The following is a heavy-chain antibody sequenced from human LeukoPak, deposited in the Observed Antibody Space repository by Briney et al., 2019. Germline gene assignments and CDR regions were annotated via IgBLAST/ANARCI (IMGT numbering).Heavy chain of an antibody. Sequence: ASVKVSCKASGYTFTSYDINWVRQATGQGLEWMGWMNPNSGNTGYAQKFQGRVTMTRNTSISTAYMELSSLRSEDTAVYYCARGQFLYSSGWNADNWFDPWSQGTLVTVSS. J-gene: IGHJ5*02. CDR2: MNPNSGNT. D-gene: IGHD6-19*01. V-gene: IGHV1-8*01. CDR3: ARGQFLYSSGWNADNWFDP. CDR1: GYTFTSYD.